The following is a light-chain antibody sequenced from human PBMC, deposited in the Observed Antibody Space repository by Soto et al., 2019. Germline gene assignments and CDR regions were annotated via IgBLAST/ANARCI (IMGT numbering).Light chain of an antibody. CDR1: QSVSSN. CDR3: QQYNGT. CDR2: GAY. Sequence: EIVMRQSPATLSVSPGERATLSCRASQSVSSNLAWYQQKTGQAPRLLIYGAYTRATGIPARFSGSGSGTEFALTITSLQPDDFATYYCQQYNGTFGQGTKVDIK. V-gene: IGKV3-15*01. J-gene: IGKJ1*01.